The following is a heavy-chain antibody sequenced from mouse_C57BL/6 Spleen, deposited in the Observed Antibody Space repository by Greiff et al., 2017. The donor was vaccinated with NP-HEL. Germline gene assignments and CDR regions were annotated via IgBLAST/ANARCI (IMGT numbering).Heavy chain of an antibody. V-gene: IGHV1-80*01. CDR1: GYAFSSYW. Sequence: QVQLQQSGAELVKPGASVKISCKASGYAFSSYWMNWVKQRPGKGLEWIGQIYPGDGDTNYNGKFKGKATLTADKSSSTAYMQLSSLTSEDSAVYFCARKELLWYLDYWGQGTTLTVSS. CDR2: IYPGDGDT. CDR3: ARKELLWYLDY. D-gene: IGHD2-1*01. J-gene: IGHJ2*01.